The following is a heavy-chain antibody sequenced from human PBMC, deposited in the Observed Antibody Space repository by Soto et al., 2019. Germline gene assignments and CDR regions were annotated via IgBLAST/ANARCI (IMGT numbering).Heavy chain of an antibody. CDR1: GFTFSNYA. CDR2: ISYNGGNR. Sequence: QVQLVESGGGVVQPGRSLRLSCAASGFTFSNYAMHWVRQAPGKGLEWVAVISYNGGNRFYWVYVKSGFTISRDNSRNTVHLRIDSLRYEDAAVYYCARGDREDTAVVIGVRPGEYGVDVWGQGTTVTVSS. J-gene: IGHJ6*02. CDR3: ARGDREDTAVVIGVRPGEYGVDV. D-gene: IGHD2-15*01. V-gene: IGHV3-30*04.